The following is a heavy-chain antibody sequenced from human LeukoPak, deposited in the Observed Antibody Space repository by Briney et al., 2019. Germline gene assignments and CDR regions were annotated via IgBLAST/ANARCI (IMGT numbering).Heavy chain of an antibody. CDR1: GGSISSSSYY. V-gene: IGHV4-39*01. CDR2: IYYSGST. J-gene: IGHJ4*02. D-gene: IGHD2-2*01. Sequence: PSETLSLTCTVPGGSISSSSYYWGWLRHPPGKGLEGIASIYYSGSTYYNPSRKSRVTMSVDTSKDQFSLKLSSVTAADPAVYYCARLLYCSSTSCLYYFDYWGQGTLVTVSS. CDR3: ARLLYCSSTSCLYYFDY.